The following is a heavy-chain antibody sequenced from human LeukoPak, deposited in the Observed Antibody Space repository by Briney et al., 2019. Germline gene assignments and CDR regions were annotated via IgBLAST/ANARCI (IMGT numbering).Heavy chain of an antibody. CDR2: IYYSGST. V-gene: IGHV4-39*07. D-gene: IGHD6-13*01. J-gene: IGHJ6*03. CDR3: ARADYSSTWSHDYYYMDV. Sequence: SETLSLTCTVSGGSISSSSYYWGWIRQPPGKGLEWIGSIYYSGSTYYNPSLKSRVTISVDTSKNQFSLKLSSVTAADTAVYYCARADYSSTWSHDYYYMDVWGKGTTVTVSS. CDR1: GGSISSSSYY.